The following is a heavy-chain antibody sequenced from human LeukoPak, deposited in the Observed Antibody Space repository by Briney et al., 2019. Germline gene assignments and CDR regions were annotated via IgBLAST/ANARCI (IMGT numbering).Heavy chain of an antibody. Sequence: PGRSLRLSCAASGFTFSSYGMHWVRQAPGKGLEWVAATSYDGSNRHYADSVKGRFTISRDNAKNTLYLQINSLRAEDTAVYYCARWGGGIAADYFDYWGQGTLVTVSS. V-gene: IGHV3-30*03. CDR3: ARWGGGIAADYFDY. J-gene: IGHJ4*02. CDR1: GFTFSSYG. D-gene: IGHD6-13*01. CDR2: TSYDGSNR.